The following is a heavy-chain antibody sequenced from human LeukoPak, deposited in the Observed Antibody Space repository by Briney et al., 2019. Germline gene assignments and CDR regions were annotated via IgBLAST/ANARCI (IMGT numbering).Heavy chain of an antibody. J-gene: IGHJ5*02. V-gene: IGHV4-59*01. CDR2: IYYSGST. CDR1: GASISSYY. CDR3: ARGYSYGAYWFDP. D-gene: IGHD5-18*01. Sequence: SETLSLTCTVSGASISSYYWSWIRQPPGKGLEWIWYIYYSGSTNYNPSLKSRVTISVDTSKNQFSLKLSSVTAADTAVYYCARGYSYGAYWFDPWGQGTLVTVSS.